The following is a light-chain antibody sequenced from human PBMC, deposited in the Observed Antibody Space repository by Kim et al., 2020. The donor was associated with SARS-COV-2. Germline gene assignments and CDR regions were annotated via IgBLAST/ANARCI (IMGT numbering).Light chain of an antibody. Sequence: APGQTARITCGGNGIGNKDVHWCQQKPGQAPILVIYYDNARPSGIPERFSGSNSGNTATLTISRVEAGDEADYYCQVWDSSSEHVVFGGGTQLTVL. CDR2: YDN. CDR3: QVWDSSSEHVV. J-gene: IGLJ2*01. CDR1: GIGNKD. V-gene: IGLV3-21*04.